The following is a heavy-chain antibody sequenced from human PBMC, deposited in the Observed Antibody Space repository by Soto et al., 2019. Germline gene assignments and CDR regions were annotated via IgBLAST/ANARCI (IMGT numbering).Heavy chain of an antibody. J-gene: IGHJ5*02. D-gene: IGHD3-10*01. CDR2: IYHSGST. CDR3: ARIDGVGRGVTPFAP. V-gene: IGHV4-30-2*01. CDR1: GGSISSGGYS. Sequence: PAETLSLTCAVSGGSISSGGYSWSWIRQPPGKGLEWIGYIYHSGSTYYNPSLKSRVTISVDRSKNQFSLKLSSVTAADTAVYYCARIDGVGRGVTPFAPWGQGTLVTAPQ.